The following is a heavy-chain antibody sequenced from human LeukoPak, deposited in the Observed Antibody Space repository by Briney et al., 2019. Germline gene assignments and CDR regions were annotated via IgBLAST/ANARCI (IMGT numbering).Heavy chain of an antibody. Sequence: QPGRSLRLSCAASEFTFDDYVMHWVRQAPGKGLEWVSGISWNSATIAYTDSVKGRFTISRDNAKNSLYLQMNSLRAEDTAVYYCARDLTNARGYWGQGTLVTVSS. D-gene: IGHD1-14*01. J-gene: IGHJ4*02. CDR1: EFTFDDYV. CDR2: ISWNSATI. V-gene: IGHV3-9*01. CDR3: ARDLTNARGY.